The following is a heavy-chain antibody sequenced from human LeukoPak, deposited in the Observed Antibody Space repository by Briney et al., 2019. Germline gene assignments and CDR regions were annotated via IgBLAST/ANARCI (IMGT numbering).Heavy chain of an antibody. CDR3: ARGTYYYDRSGTNTPWGFDY. Sequence: GESLKISFKASGYSFTNYWIGWVRPMPGEGLEWVGIIWPGDFDTRYSPPFRGQVTISADKSINTAYVQWSSLKASDTAMYYCARGTYYYDRSGTNTPWGFDYWGQGTLVTVSS. D-gene: IGHD3-22*01. J-gene: IGHJ4*02. V-gene: IGHV5-51*01. CDR1: GYSFTNYW. CDR2: IWPGDFDT.